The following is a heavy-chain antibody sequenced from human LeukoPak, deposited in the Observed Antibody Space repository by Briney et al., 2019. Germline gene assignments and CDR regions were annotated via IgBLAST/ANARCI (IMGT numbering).Heavy chain of an antibody. CDR3: ARGHADIGLNYFDY. Sequence: SETLSLTCAVYGGSFSDYYWIWIRQPPGKGREWIGEINHVGGTNYNPSLKSRGTISVDTPKNQFSLRLSSVTAADTALYFCARGHADIGLNYFDYWGPGTLVTVSS. V-gene: IGHV4-34*01. CDR1: GGSFSDYY. CDR2: INHVGGT. J-gene: IGHJ4*02. D-gene: IGHD2-15*01.